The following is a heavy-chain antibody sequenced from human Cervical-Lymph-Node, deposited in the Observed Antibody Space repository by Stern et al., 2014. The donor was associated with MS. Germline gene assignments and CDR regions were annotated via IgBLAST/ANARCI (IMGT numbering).Heavy chain of an antibody. J-gene: IGHJ5*02. CDR1: GFTFSSFA. Sequence: VQLVESGGGVVQPGNSLELSCAASGFTFSSFAMHWVRQAPGKGLAWVAVISLDGGHKAYADSVNGRFTISRDNSKDTLSLQINSLRTEDTGIYYCARDGKPFTNYGGWFAPWGLGTLVTVSS. CDR2: ISLDGGHK. V-gene: IGHV3-30-3*01. CDR3: ARDGKPFTNYGGWFAP. D-gene: IGHD4/OR15-4a*01.